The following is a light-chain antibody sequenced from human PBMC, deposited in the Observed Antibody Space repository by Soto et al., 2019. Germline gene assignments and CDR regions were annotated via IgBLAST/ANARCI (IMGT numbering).Light chain of an antibody. V-gene: IGKV3-11*01. J-gene: IGKJ1*01. CDR2: QTS. CDR1: QYINTR. CDR3: NQRQSWPRT. Sequence: EIVFTQSPAGPSSFPGYRVSVPCRPSQYINTRLAWYQHRPGQAPRLLIYQTSIRAAGIPARFSASGSGTDFTLTISDVQTEDFALYYCNQRQSWPRTFGQGTKVDSK.